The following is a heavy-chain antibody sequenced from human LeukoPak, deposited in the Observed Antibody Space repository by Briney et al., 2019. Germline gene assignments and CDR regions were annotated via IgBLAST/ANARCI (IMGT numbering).Heavy chain of an antibody. J-gene: IGHJ3*02. D-gene: IGHD6-19*01. CDR3: TRGGFYSSAWYFEAFDI. V-gene: IGHV3-49*04. Sequence: PGGSLRLSCTASGFTFGDYAVSWVRQAPGKGLEWIGFIRSEGYGGTTEYAASVKGRFTISRDDSKSIAYLQMNSLKTEDTAVYYCTRGGFYSSAWYFEAFDIWGQGTMVTVSS. CDR2: IRSEGYGGTT. CDR1: GFTFGDYA.